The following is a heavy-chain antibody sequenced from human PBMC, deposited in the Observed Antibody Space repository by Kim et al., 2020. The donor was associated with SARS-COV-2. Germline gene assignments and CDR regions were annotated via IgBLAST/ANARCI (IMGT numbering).Heavy chain of an antibody. CDR2: ISGSGSTT. CDR3: GKMGIIVGGGDIDY. CDR1: GFTFNTYA. D-gene: IGHD1-26*01. J-gene: IGHJ4*02. Sequence: GGSLRLSCAASGFTFNTYAMTWVRQAPGKGLEWVSAISGSGSTTYYADSVKGRFTISRDNSKNTLYVQMNGLRAEDTAVYYCGKMGIIVGGGDIDYWGQGTLVTVSS. V-gene: IGHV3-23*01.